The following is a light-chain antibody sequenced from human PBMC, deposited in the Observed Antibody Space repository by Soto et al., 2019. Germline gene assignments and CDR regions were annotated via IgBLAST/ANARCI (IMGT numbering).Light chain of an antibody. CDR1: SSDVGGLDH. CDR3: NSFTTPTTYV. CDR2: DVS. Sequence: QSVLTQPASVSGSPGQSITISCTGASSDVGGLDHVSWYQQHPGKVPRLLIYDVSSRPSGVSDRFSGSKSGNTASLTISGLQAEDEADYYCNSFTTPTTYVFGTGTKATAL. V-gene: IGLV2-14*03. J-gene: IGLJ1*01.